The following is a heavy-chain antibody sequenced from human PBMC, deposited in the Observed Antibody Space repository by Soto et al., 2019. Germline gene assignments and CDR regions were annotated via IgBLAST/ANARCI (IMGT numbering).Heavy chain of an antibody. CDR2: VCFDGNRQ. Sequence: QVQLVESGGGVVQPGKSLTLSCAASGFTFSSFAMHWVRQPPGKGLEWVAVVCFDGNRQYFSDSVKGRFTISRDNSKNTVSLHMNSLRDDASALYYCARRHREVPALIGDYFDYWGQGTLVTVSS. J-gene: IGHJ4*02. CDR3: ARRHREVPALIGDYFDY. CDR1: GFTFSSFA. D-gene: IGHD2-2*01. V-gene: IGHV3-30*04.